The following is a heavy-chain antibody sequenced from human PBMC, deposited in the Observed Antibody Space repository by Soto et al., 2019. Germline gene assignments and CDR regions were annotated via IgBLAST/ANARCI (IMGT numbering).Heavy chain of an antibody. V-gene: IGHV3-33*01. CDR2: IYFDGSNK. CDR1: GFSFSTYG. D-gene: IGHD3-10*01. J-gene: IGHJ4*02. CDR3: ARVGGRVKSDY. Sequence: QVQLVESGGGVVQPGRSLRLSCAASGFSFSTYGMHWVRQAPGKGLEWLALIYFDGSNKYYADYVKGRFTITRDNSKNTLYLHMSSLRAEDTAVYYGARVGGRVKSDYWGQGTLVTVSS.